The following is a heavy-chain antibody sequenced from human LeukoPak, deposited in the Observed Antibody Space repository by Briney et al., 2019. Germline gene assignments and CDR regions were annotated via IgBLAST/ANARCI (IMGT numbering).Heavy chain of an antibody. CDR1: GFTFSSYA. Sequence: PGGSLRLSCAAYGFTFSSYAMSWVRQAPGKGLLWVSRINSDGSGTNYADSVKGRFTISRDNAKNTVYLQMNSLRAEDTAVYYCARAGRGLRYFDWLTHDYWGQGTRVTVSS. V-gene: IGHV3-74*01. CDR2: INSDGSGT. J-gene: IGHJ4*02. D-gene: IGHD3-9*01. CDR3: ARAGRGLRYFDWLTHDY.